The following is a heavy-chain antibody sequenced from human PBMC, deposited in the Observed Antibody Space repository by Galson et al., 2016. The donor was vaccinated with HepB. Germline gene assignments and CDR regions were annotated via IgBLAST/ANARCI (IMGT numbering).Heavy chain of an antibody. Sequence: SLRLSCAASGFAFSTYALHWVRQAPGKGLEWVALTSYDGDNKKYADSVRGRFTISRDNSKNTLYLQMNSLRAEDTAVYYCGRDQSYCSGCTCYSGGPVDYWGQGTLVTVSS. CDR3: GRDQSYCSGCTCYSGGPVDY. CDR2: TSYDGDNK. D-gene: IGHD2-15*01. J-gene: IGHJ4*02. V-gene: IGHV3-30-3*01. CDR1: GFAFSTYA.